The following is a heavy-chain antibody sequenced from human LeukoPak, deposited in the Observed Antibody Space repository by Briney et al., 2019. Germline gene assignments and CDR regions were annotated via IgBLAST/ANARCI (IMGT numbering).Heavy chain of an antibody. CDR3: ARAQYDSSGYDAFDI. V-gene: IGHV3-30-3*01. CDR2: ISYDGSNK. Sequence: GRSLRLSCAASGFTFSSYAMHWVRQAPGKGLEWVAVISYDGSNKYYADSVKGRFTISRDNSKNTLYLQMNSLRAEDTAVYYCARAQYDSSGYDAFDIWGQGTMVTVSS. J-gene: IGHJ3*02. D-gene: IGHD3-22*01. CDR1: GFTFSSYA.